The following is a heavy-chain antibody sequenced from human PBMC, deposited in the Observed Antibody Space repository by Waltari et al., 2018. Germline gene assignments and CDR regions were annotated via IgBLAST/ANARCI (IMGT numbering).Heavy chain of an antibody. D-gene: IGHD2-2*01. Sequence: EVQLVESGGGLIQPGGSLRLSCAASGFTVSSNYMSWVRQAPGKGLEWVSVIYSGGSTYYADSVKGRFTISRDNSKNTLYLQMNSLRAEDTAVYYCARVLGYCCSTSCSHFDYWGQGTLVTVSS. CDR2: IYSGGST. CDR1: GFTVSSNY. V-gene: IGHV3-53*01. CDR3: ARVLGYCCSTSCSHFDY. J-gene: IGHJ4*02.